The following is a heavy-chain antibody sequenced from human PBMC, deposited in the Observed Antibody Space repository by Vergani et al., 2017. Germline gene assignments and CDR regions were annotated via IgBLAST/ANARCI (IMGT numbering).Heavy chain of an antibody. CDR1: GGSFSGYY. D-gene: IGHD2-2*01. Sequence: QVQLQQWGAGLLKPSETLSLTCAVYGGSFSGYYWSWIRQPPGKGLEWIGEINHSGSTNYNPSLKSRVTISVDTSKNQFSLKLSSVTAADTAVYYCARAMGGYCSSTSCPFDYWGQGTLVNVSS. V-gene: IGHV4-34*01. CDR2: INHSGST. J-gene: IGHJ4*02. CDR3: ARAMGGYCSSTSCPFDY.